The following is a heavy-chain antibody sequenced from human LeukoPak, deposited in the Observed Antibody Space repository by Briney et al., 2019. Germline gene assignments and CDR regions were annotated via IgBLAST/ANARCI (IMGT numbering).Heavy chain of an antibody. CDR2: INPDSGDT. Sequence: ASVTVSCTASGYTLANYYIQWVRQAPGQGFEWMGWINPDSGDTDYARKFLGRVSLSSDTSINTAYLELSRLTSDDTAVYYCGRGRSPYCSAGDCYLAWLDPWGQGTLVTVSS. CDR1: GYTLANYY. J-gene: IGHJ5*02. D-gene: IGHD2-21*01. CDR3: GRGRSPYCSAGDCYLAWLDP. V-gene: IGHV1-2*02.